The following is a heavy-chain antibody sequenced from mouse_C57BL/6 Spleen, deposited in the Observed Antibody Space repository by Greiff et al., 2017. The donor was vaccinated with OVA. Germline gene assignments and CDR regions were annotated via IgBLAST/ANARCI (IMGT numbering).Heavy chain of an antibody. CDR3: ARRGYSNYTAWFAY. CDR2: INPNNGGT. CDR1: GYTFTDYN. J-gene: IGHJ3*01. D-gene: IGHD2-5*01. V-gene: IGHV1-22*01. Sequence: VQLQQSGPELVKPGASVKMSCKASGYTFTDYNMHWVKQSHGKSLEWIGYINPNNGGTSYNQKFKGKATLTVNKSSSTAYMELRSLTSEDSAVYYCARRGYSNYTAWFAYWGQGTLVTVSA.